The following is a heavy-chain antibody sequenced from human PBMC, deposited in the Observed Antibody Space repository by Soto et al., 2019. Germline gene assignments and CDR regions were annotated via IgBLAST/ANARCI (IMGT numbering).Heavy chain of an antibody. CDR2: IYYSGST. J-gene: IGHJ6*02. V-gene: IGHV4-59*08. CDR1: GGSISSYY. Sequence: PSETLSLTCTVSGGSISSYYWSWIRQPPGKGLEYIGYIYYSGSTYYNPSLKSRVTISVDTSKNQFSLKLSSVTAADTAVYYCARGGASVYDNYGMDVWGQGTTVTVSS. D-gene: IGHD1-26*01. CDR3: ARGGASVYDNYGMDV.